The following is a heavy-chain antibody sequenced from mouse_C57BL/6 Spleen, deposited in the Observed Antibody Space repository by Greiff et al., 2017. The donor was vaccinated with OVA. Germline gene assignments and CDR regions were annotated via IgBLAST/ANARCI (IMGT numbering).Heavy chain of an antibody. J-gene: IGHJ3*01. V-gene: IGHV5-9*01. CDR1: GFTFSSYT. D-gene: IGHD3-2*02. Sequence: EVQVVESGGGLVKPGGSLKLSCAASGFTFSSYTMSWVRQTPEKRLEWVATISGGGGNTYYPDSVKGRFTISRDNAKNTLYLQMSSLRSEDTALYYCARDSSGYWFAYWGQGTLVTVSA. CDR3: ARDSSGYWFAY. CDR2: ISGGGGNT.